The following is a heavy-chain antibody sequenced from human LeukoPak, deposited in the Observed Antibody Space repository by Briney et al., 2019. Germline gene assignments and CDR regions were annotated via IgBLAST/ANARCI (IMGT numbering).Heavy chain of an antibody. Sequence: SQTLSLTCTVSGGSISSGSYYWSWIRQPAGKGLEWIGRIYTSGSTNYNPSLKSRVTISVDTSKNQFSLKLSSVTVADTAVYYCAIHSAMGSHDYWGQGTLVTVSS. CDR3: AIHSAMGSHDY. CDR2: IYTSGST. D-gene: IGHD2-21*01. CDR1: GGSISSGSYY. V-gene: IGHV4-61*02. J-gene: IGHJ4*02.